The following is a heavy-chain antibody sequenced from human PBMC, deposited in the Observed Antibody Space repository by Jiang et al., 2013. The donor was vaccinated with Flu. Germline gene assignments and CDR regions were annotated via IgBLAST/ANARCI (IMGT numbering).Heavy chain of an antibody. D-gene: IGHD5-24*01. CDR1: GGSISNYF. CDR2: FFTSGST. V-gene: IGHV4-59*08. Sequence: PGLVKPSETLSLTCAVSGGSISNYFWSWIRQSPREGAGSGLDXFFTSGSTNYNPSLKTRVTISVDTSSNQFSLELRSVTAADTAVYYCARTLRDGYNYDYWGQGILVTVSS. J-gene: IGHJ4*02. CDR3: ARTLRDGYNYDY.